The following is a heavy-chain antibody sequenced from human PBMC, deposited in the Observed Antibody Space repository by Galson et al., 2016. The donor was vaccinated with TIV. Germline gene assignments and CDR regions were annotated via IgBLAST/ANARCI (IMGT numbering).Heavy chain of an antibody. J-gene: IGHJ5*02. CDR3: ARGAGQRWVGELSWFDP. D-gene: IGHD3-10*01. V-gene: IGHV1-69*04. Sequence: SVKVSCKASGGTFNNYVISWVRQAPGQGLEWMGRIIPILDVATYPQKFQGRVTITADKFASTVYMDLSSLKSDDTAVYYCARGAGQRWVGELSWFDPWGQGSLVTVSS. CDR1: GGTFNNYV. CDR2: IIPILDVA.